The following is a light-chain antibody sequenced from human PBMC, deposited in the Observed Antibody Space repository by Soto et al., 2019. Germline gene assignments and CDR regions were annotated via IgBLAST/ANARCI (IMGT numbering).Light chain of an antibody. J-gene: IGKJ1*01. CDR3: QKYDSAPWT. CDR1: QGISNY. CDR2: AAS. V-gene: IGKV1-27*01. Sequence: DIQMTQSPSSLSASVRDRVTITCRASQGISNYLAWYQQKPGKVPKLRIYAASTLQSGVPSRFSGSGSGTDFTLTSSSLQPEDVATDYCQKYDSAPWTFGQGTKVEIK.